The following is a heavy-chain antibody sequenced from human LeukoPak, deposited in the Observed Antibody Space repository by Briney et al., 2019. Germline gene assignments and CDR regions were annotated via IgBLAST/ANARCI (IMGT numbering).Heavy chain of an antibody. CDR2: IGGSSGKI. V-gene: IGHV3-23*01. J-gene: IGHJ5*02. CDR1: GFTFGSYA. D-gene: IGHD3-10*01. Sequence: PGGSLRLSCAASGFTFGSYAMTWVRQAPGKGLEWVSGIGGSSGKIFYADSVKGRFTISRDNSKNTLYLQMNTLRAEDTAVYFCAKQPYQYVSGSPSWLDPWGQGTLVTVSS. CDR3: AKQPYQYVSGSPSWLDP.